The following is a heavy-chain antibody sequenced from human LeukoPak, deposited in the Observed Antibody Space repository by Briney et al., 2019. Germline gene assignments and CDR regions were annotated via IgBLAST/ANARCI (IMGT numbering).Heavy chain of an antibody. D-gene: IGHD6-19*01. CDR3: AREWGPIAVSGGPGY. Sequence: GGSLRLSCAASGFTFSNYGMHWVRQAPGKGLEWVALIWFDGRNKFHADSVKGRFTISRDNSKDTLFLQMNSLRAEDTAVYYCAREWGPIAVSGGPGYWGQGALVTVSS. CDR2: IWFDGRNK. V-gene: IGHV3-33*01. CDR1: GFTFSNYG. J-gene: IGHJ4*02.